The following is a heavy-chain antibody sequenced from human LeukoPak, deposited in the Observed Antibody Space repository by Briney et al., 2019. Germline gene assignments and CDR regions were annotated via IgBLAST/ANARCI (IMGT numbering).Heavy chain of an antibody. Sequence: ASVKVSCKASGYTFTGYYMHWVRQAPGQGLEWMGWINPNSGGTNYAQKFQGRVTMTRDTSISTAYMELSSLRSEDTAVYYCATSVVGATSWFDPWGQGTLVTVSS. CDR2: INPNSGGT. CDR1: GYTFTGYY. D-gene: IGHD1-26*01. V-gene: IGHV1-2*02. J-gene: IGHJ5*02. CDR3: ATSVVGATSWFDP.